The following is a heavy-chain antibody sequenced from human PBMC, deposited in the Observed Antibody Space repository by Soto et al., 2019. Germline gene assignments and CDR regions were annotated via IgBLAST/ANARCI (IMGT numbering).Heavy chain of an antibody. CDR1: GGSISSGGYY. CDR3: ATWLDLDAFDI. V-gene: IGHV4-31*03. CDR2: IYYSGST. D-gene: IGHD5-12*01. Sequence: QVQLQESGPGLVQPSQTLSLTCTVSGGSISSGGYYWSWIRQHPGKGLEWIGYIYYSGSTYYNPSLKSRGTISVDPSKNQLSLKLSSVTAADTAVYYCATWLDLDAFDIWGQGTMVTVSS. J-gene: IGHJ3*02.